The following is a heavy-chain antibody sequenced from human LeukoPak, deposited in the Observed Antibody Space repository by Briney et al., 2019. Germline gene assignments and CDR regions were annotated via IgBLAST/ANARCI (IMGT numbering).Heavy chain of an antibody. Sequence: GGSLRLSCAASGFTFSNYGMHWVRQAPGKGLEWVAAIWYDGSNKYYGDSVKGRFTISRDNSKNTLYLQMNSLRAEDTAAYYYARAGYGDPHFDFWGQGTLVTVSS. CDR3: ARAGYGDPHFDF. CDR1: GFTFSNYG. D-gene: IGHD4-17*01. V-gene: IGHV3-33*01. J-gene: IGHJ4*02. CDR2: IWYDGSNK.